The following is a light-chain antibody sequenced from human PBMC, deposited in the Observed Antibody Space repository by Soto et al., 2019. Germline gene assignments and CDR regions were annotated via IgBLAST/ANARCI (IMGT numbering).Light chain of an antibody. Sequence: QSALTQPPSASGSPGQSVTISCTGTSSDVGGYNYVSWYQQHPGKAPKLMIYEVSKRPSGVPDRFSGSKSSNTASLTVSGLQAKDEADYYCSSYAGSNVVFGGGTQLTVL. CDR2: EVS. CDR3: SSYAGSNVV. V-gene: IGLV2-8*01. CDR1: SSDVGGYNY. J-gene: IGLJ2*01.